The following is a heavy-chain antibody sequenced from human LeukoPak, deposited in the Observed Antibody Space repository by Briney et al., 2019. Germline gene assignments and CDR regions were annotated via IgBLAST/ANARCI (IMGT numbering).Heavy chain of an antibody. Sequence: SETLSLTCTVSGYSISSGYYWGWIRQPPGKGLEWIGSIYHSGSTYYNPSLKSRVTISVDTPKNQFSLKLSSVTAADTAVYYCAREPVAGTLDYWGQGTLVTVSS. D-gene: IGHD6-19*01. CDR2: IYHSGST. CDR1: GYSISSGYY. CDR3: AREPVAGTLDY. J-gene: IGHJ4*02. V-gene: IGHV4-38-2*02.